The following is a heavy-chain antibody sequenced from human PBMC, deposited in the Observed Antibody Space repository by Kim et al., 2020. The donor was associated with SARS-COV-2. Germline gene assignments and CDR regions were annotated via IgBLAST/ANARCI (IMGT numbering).Heavy chain of an antibody. V-gene: IGHV4-39*01. D-gene: IGHD3-3*01. CDR1: GGSISSSSYY. CDR2: IYYSGST. Sequence: QLQLQESGPGLVKPSETLSLTCTVSGGSISSSSYYWGWIRQPPGKGLEWIGSIYYSGSTYYNPSLKSRVTISVDTSKTQFSLKLSSVTAADTAVYYCARHRDVESYDFWSGYYTDYYYGMDVWGQGTTVTVSS. CDR3: ARHRDVESYDFWSGYYTDYYYGMDV. J-gene: IGHJ6*02.